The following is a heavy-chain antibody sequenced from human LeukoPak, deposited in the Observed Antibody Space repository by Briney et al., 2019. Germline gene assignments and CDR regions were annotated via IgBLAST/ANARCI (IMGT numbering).Heavy chain of an antibody. CDR3: ARDEGVGERGAY. J-gene: IGHJ4*02. CDR1: GFAFTNYG. D-gene: IGHD3-16*01. Sequence: ASVKVSCKASGFAFTNYGISWVRQAPGQGLEWMGWISAYNGDTNYAQKLQDRVTMTTDTSTSTAYMELRSLRSDDTAMYYCARDEGVGERGAYWGQGTLVTVSS. CDR2: ISAYNGDT. V-gene: IGHV1-18*01.